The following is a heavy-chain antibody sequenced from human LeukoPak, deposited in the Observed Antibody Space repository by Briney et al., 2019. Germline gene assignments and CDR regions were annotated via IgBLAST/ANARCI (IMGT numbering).Heavy chain of an antibody. D-gene: IGHD3-10*01. CDR1: GGSFSGYY. J-gene: IGHJ4*02. CDR2: INHSGST. Sequence: SETLSLTCAVYGGSFSGYYWSWIRQPPGKGLEWIGEINHSGSTNYNPSLKSRVTISVDTSKNQFSLKLSSVTAADTAVYYCARLPPVVRGPRYFDYWGQGTLVTVSS. CDR3: ARLPPVVRGPRYFDY. V-gene: IGHV4-34*01.